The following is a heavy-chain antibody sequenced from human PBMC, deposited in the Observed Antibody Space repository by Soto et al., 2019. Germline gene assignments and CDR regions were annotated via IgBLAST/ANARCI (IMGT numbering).Heavy chain of an antibody. CDR1: GFTFSSYG. D-gene: IGHD2-15*01. V-gene: IGHV3-30*18. CDR2: ISYDGSNK. CDR3: AKDSEDIVVVVAATQQGHYYYYMDV. Sequence: PGGSLRLSCAASGFTFSSYGMHWVRQAPGKGLEWVAVISYDGSNKYYADSVKGRFTISRDNSKNTLYLQMNSLRAEDTAVYYCAKDSEDIVVVVAATQQGHYYYYMDVWGKGTTVTVSS. J-gene: IGHJ6*03.